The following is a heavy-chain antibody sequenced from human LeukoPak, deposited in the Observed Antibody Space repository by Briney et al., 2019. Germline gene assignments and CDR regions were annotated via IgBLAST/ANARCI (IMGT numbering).Heavy chain of an antibody. CDR3: ARGLANSRDY. Sequence: GGSLRLSCAASGFTLSSYAMHWVRQAPGKGLEWVAVISYDGSNKCYADSVKGRFTISRDNSKNTLYLQMNSLRTEDTAVYYCARGLANSRDYWGQGTLVTVSS. V-gene: IGHV3-30*04. CDR2: ISYDGSNK. J-gene: IGHJ4*02. CDR1: GFTLSSYA.